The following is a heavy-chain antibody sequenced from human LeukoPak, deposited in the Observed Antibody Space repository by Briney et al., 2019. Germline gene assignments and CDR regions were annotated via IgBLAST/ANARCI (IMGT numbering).Heavy chain of an antibody. Sequence: GGSLRLSCAASGFTVSSNYMSWIRQAPGKGLEWVSYISSSGSTIYYADSVKGRFTISRDNAKNSLYLQMNSLRAEATAVYYGARDPGGVVVPAAILYFQHWGQGTLVTVSS. D-gene: IGHD2-2*01. CDR2: ISSSGSTI. CDR1: GFTVSSNY. CDR3: ARDPGGVVVPAAILYFQH. V-gene: IGHV3-11*04. J-gene: IGHJ1*01.